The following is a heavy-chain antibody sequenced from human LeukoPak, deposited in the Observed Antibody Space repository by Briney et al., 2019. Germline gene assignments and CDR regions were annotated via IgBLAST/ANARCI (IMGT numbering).Heavy chain of an antibody. D-gene: IGHD3-10*01. CDR3: ARVPNNKITMVRGVIRGYFDY. J-gene: IGHJ4*02. CDR1: GGSISSYY. V-gene: IGHV4-59*12. CDR2: IYYSGST. Sequence: ASETLSLTCTVSGGSISSYYWSWIRKPPGKGLEWIGYIYYSGSTNYNPSLKSRVTISVDTSKNQFSLKLSSVTAADTAVYYCARVPNNKITMVRGVIRGYFDYWGQGTLVTVSS.